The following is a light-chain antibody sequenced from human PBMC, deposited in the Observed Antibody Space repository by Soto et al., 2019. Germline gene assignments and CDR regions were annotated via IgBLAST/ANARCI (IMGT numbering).Light chain of an antibody. V-gene: IGKV3-15*01. CDR2: GAS. CDR3: QQYNNWPLYT. J-gene: IGKJ2*01. CDR1: QSVSSN. Sequence: EIVMTQSPATLSVSPGERATLSCRASQSVSSNLAWYQQKPGQAPRLLIYGASPRATGIPARFSGSGSGIEFTLTNSSVYSEDFAVYYCQQYNNWPLYTFGQGTKLESK.